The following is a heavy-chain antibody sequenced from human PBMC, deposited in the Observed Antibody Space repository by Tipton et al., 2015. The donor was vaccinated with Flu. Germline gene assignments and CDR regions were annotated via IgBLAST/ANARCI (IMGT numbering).Heavy chain of an antibody. J-gene: IGHJ4*02. CDR1: GDSMSSYY. CDR2: IYASGST. D-gene: IGHD2-2*01. V-gene: IGHV4-4*07. Sequence: GLVKPSETLSLTCTVSGDSMSSYYWSWIRQSAGKGLEWIGRIYASGSTTYNPSLKSRVTISVDTSKTQLSLKLSSVTAADTAVYYCARDVAAVPAAIRDWGQGTLVTVSS. CDR3: ARDVAAVPAAIRD.